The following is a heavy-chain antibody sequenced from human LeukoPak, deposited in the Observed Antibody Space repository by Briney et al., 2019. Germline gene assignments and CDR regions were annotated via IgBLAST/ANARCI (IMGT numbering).Heavy chain of an antibody. CDR2: INGDGSTT. CDR3: ARDYAGSPDY. J-gene: IGHJ4*02. Sequence: GGSLRLSCTASGFTSSTYWINWVRESPGKGLVWVALINGDGSTTTHADSVKGRFTISRDNAKNTAYLQMNSLRDEDTAVYFCARDYAGSPDYWGQGTLVTVSA. D-gene: IGHD3-10*01. V-gene: IGHV3-74*03. CDR1: GFTSSTYW.